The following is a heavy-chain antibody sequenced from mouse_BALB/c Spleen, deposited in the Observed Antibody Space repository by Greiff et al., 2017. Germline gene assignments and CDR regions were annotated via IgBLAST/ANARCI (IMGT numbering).Heavy chain of an antibody. V-gene: IGHV1-14*01. Sequence: VQLQQSGPELVKPGASVKMSCTASGYTFTSYVMHWVKQKPGQGLEWIGYINPYNDGTNYNEKFKGKATLNSDKSSSTTYMELSSLTSEDSEVYYCARARVNGDRSYFDYWGQGTTLTVSS. CDR2: INPYNDGT. J-gene: IGHJ2*01. D-gene: IGHD1-1*02. CDR3: ARARVNGDRSYFDY. CDR1: GYTFTSYV.